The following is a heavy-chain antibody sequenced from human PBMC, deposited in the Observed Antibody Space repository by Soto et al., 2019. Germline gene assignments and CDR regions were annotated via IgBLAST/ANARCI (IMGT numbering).Heavy chain of an antibody. D-gene: IGHD5-12*01. J-gene: IGHJ4*02. CDR2: INPNSGGT. CDR3: SRHSGYDYVFDY. Sequence: QVQLVQSGAEVKKPVASVKVSCKAPGYTFTGYYIPWVRQAPGQGLEWMGWINPNSGGTNYAQKFQDRVTITRHTSTSTAYMELSSRRSDDTAVYYCSRHSGYDYVFDYWGQGSLVTVSS. CDR1: GYTFTGYY. V-gene: IGHV1-2*02.